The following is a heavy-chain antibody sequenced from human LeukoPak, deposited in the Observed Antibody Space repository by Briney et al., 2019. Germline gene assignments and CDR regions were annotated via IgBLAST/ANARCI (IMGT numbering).Heavy chain of an antibody. V-gene: IGHV3-23*01. CDR3: AKDGGDDSSGYDAFDI. J-gene: IGHJ3*02. Sequence: GGSLRLSCAASGFTFSSYAMSWVRQAPGKGLEWVSAISGSGGSTYYADSVKGRFTISRDNSKNKLYLQMNSLRAEDTAVYYCAKDGGDDSSGYDAFDIWGQGTMVTVSS. CDR1: GFTFSSYA. D-gene: IGHD3-22*01. CDR2: ISGSGGST.